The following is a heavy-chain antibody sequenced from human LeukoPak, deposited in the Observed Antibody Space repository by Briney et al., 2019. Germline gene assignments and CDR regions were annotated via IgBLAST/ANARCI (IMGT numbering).Heavy chain of an antibody. CDR2: INPSGGST. V-gene: IGHV1-46*01. J-gene: IGHJ6*03. CDR1: GYTFTIYY. D-gene: IGHD3-3*01. Sequence: ASVKVSCKASGYTFTIYYMHWVRQAPAQGLELMGIINPSGGSTSYAQKFQGRVTITADESTSTAYMELSSLRSEDTAVYYCARVHLLRDFWSGSLYYYYMDVWGKGTTVTVSS. CDR3: ARVHLLRDFWSGSLYYYYMDV.